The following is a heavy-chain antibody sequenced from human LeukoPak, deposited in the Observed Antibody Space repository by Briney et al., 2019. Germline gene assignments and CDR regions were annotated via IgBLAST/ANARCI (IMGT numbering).Heavy chain of an antibody. D-gene: IGHD3-10*01. CDR2: ISGSGGST. CDR1: GFTFSNFW. J-gene: IGHJ6*02. V-gene: IGHV3-23*01. Sequence: GGSLRLSCAASGFTFSNFWMNWVRQAPGKGLEWVSSISGSGGSTYYADSVKGRFTNSRDNSKNTLYLQMNSLRVEDTAVYYCAKGTGSTHYYYYYNGMDVWGQGTTVTVSS. CDR3: AKGTGSTHYYYYYNGMDV.